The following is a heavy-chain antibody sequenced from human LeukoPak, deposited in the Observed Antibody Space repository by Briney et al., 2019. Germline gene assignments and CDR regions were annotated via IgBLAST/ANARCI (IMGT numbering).Heavy chain of an antibody. CDR2: ISYDGSNK. CDR3: AIPPLRGSGSSRPLAGVDV. Sequence: PGGSLRLSCAACGFTFSSYAMHWVRQAPGKGREWVAVISYDGSNKYYADSVKGRFTISRDNAKSSLFLQMNSLSAEDTAVYYCAIPPLRGSGSSRPLAGVDVWGQGTTVTVSS. J-gene: IGHJ6*02. CDR1: GFTFSSYA. D-gene: IGHD3-10*01. V-gene: IGHV3-30-3*01.